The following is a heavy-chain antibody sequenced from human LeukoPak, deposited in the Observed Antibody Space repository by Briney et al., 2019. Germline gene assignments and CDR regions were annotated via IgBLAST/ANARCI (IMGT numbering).Heavy chain of an antibody. J-gene: IGHJ4*02. CDR2: INSAGSST. Sequence: PGGSLRLSCAAPGFAFSSYWMHWVRQAPGKGLVWVSRINSAGSSTAYADSVKGRLTISRDNAKNTLYLQMNSLRAEDTAVYYCTTMVQFGWGQGTLVTVSS. D-gene: IGHD3-10*01. CDR3: TTMVQFG. V-gene: IGHV3-74*03. CDR1: GFAFSSYW.